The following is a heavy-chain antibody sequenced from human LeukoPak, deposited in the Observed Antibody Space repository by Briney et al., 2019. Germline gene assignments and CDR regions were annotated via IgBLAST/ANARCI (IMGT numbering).Heavy chain of an antibody. V-gene: IGHV3-53*01. Sequence: GGSLRLSCAASGFTVSSNYMSWVRQAPGKGLEWVSVIYSGGSTYYADSVKGRFTISRDDSKNTLYLQMNSLRAEDTAVYYCARDRTGGSGTYYKYWGQGTLVTVSS. D-gene: IGHD3-10*01. J-gene: IGHJ4*02. CDR1: GFTVSSNY. CDR3: ARDRTGGSGTYYKY. CDR2: IYSGGST.